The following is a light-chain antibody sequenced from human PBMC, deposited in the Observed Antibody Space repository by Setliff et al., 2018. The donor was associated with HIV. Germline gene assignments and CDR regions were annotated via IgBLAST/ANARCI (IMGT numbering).Light chain of an antibody. CDR2: DVS. V-gene: IGLV2-23*02. Sequence: LTQPASVSGSPGQSITISCTGTSSDVGAYNYVSWYQQHPGKAPKLMIYDVSKRPSGVFNRFSGSKSGNTASLTISGLQAEDEADYYCSSYASSNTLVFGGGTKVTVL. CDR3: SSYASSNTLV. J-gene: IGLJ3*02. CDR1: SSDVGAYNY.